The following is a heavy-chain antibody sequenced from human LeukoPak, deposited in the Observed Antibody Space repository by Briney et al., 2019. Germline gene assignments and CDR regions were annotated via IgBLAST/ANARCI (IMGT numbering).Heavy chain of an antibody. CDR3: ASLTTVYGMDV. CDR1: GGSFSGYY. CDR2: INQSGST. D-gene: IGHD4-17*01. Sequence: SETLSLTCAVYGGSFSGYYWSWIRQAPGKGLEWIGEINQSGSTNYNPSLKSRVTISVDTSKNQFSLKLSSVTAADTAVYYCASLTTVYGMDVWGQGTTVTVSS. V-gene: IGHV4-34*01. J-gene: IGHJ6*02.